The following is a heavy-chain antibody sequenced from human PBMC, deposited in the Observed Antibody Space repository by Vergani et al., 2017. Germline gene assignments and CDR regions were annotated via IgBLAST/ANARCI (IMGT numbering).Heavy chain of an antibody. CDR3: TKRGDYGDYSGS. J-gene: IGHJ4*02. Sequence: QVQLVESGGGVVQPGGSLTLSCATSGFTFRTNGFHWVRQAPGKGLEWVAFLRSEGNEYYADSVKGRFTISRDNSKNTLYLQMSSLRTEDTAVYYCTKRGDYGDYSGSWGQGTLVTVSS. CDR2: LRSEGNE. D-gene: IGHD3-16*01. V-gene: IGHV3-30*02. CDR1: GFTFRTNG.